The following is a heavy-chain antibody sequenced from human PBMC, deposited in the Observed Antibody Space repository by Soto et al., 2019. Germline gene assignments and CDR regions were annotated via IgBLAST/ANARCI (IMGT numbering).Heavy chain of an antibody. J-gene: IGHJ6*02. V-gene: IGHV5-51*01. CDR1: GYSFTSYW. D-gene: IGHD6-13*01. CDR2: IYPGDSDT. Sequence: PGESLKISCKGSGYSFTSYWIGWVRQMPGKGLEWMGIIYPGDSDTRYSPSFQGQVTISADKSISTAYLQWSSLKASDTAMYYCARHVRIAAAGSYYYYGMDVWGQGTTVTVSS. CDR3: ARHVRIAAAGSYYYYGMDV.